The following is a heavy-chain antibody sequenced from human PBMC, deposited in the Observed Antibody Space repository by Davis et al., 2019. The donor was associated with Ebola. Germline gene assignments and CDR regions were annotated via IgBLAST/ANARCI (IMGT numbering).Heavy chain of an antibody. V-gene: IGHV1-3*01. CDR2: INAGNGNT. CDR3: ARDSGGWYYFDY. Sequence: CSAASYTFFSYAMDRVRQALGQREEWLGWINAGNGNTKYSQKFQGRVTITRDTSASTAYMELSSLRSEDTAVYYCARDSGGWYYFDYWGQGTLVTVSS. J-gene: IGHJ4*02. D-gene: IGHD6-19*01. CDR1: SYTFFSYA.